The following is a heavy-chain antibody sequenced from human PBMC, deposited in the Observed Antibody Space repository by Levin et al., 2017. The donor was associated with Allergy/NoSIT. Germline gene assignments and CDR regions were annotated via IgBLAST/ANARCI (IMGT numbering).Heavy chain of an antibody. CDR2: INAGNGNT. V-gene: IGHV1-3*01. D-gene: IGHD3-10*01. CDR3: ARVAVQGVHRGDFDY. Sequence: ASVKVSCKASGYTFTSYAMHWVRQAPGQRLEWMGWINAGNGNTKYSQKFQGRVTITRDTSASTAYMELSSLRSEDTAVYYCARVAVQGVHRGDFDYWGQGTLVTVSS. J-gene: IGHJ4*02. CDR1: GYTFTSYA.